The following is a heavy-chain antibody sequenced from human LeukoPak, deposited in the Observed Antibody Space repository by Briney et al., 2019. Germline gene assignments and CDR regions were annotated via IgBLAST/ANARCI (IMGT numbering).Heavy chain of an antibody. CDR2: IYYSGST. V-gene: IGHV4-59*01. Sequence: LEWIGYIYYSGSTNYNPSLKSRVTISLDTSRNQFSLKLSSVTAADTAVYYCARARWLRRTGFDYWGQGTLVTVSS. D-gene: IGHD5-12*01. CDR3: ARARWLRRTGFDY. J-gene: IGHJ4*02.